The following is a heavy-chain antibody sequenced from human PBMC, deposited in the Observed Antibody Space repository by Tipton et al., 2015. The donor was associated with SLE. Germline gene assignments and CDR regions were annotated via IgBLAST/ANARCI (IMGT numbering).Heavy chain of an antibody. CDR3: AREGRFLEWFPSGYYYGMDV. J-gene: IGHJ6*04. V-gene: IGHV4-59*01. CDR1: GGSISSYY. D-gene: IGHD3-3*01. CDR2: IYYSGST. Sequence: TLSLTCTVSGGSISSYYWSWIRQPPGKGLEWIGYIYYSGSTNYNPSLKSRVTISVDTSKNQFSLKLSSVTAADTAVYYCAREGRFLEWFPSGYYYGMDVWGKGTTVTVSS.